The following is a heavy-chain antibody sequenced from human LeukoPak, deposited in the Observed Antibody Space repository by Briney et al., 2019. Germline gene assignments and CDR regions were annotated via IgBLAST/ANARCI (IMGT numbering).Heavy chain of an antibody. J-gene: IGHJ6*02. V-gene: IGHV1-2*02. D-gene: IGHD2-8*01. CDR2: INPNSGGT. CDR1: GYTFTGYY. CDR3: ARGGGIVLMVYAIPDYYYGMDV. Sequence: GASVKVSCKASGYTFTGYYMHWVRQAPGQGLEWMGWINPNSGGTNYAQKFQGRVTMTRDTSISTAYMELSRLRSDDTAVYYCARGGGIVLMVYAIPDYYYGMDVWGQGTTVTVSS.